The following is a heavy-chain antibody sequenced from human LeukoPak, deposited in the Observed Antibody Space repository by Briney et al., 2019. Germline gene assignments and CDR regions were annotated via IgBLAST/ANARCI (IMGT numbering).Heavy chain of an antibody. CDR2: ISAYNGNT. J-gene: IGHJ4*02. D-gene: IGHD3-22*01. CDR1: GYTFTSYG. CDR3: ARLRVPYYYDSSGYYYAYSD. V-gene: IGHV1-18*01. Sequence: GASVKVSCKASGYTFTSYGISWVRQAPGQGLEWMGWISAYNGNTNYAQKLQGRVTMTTDTSTSTAYMELRSLRSDDTAVYYCARLRVPYYYDSSGYYYAYSDWGQGTLVTVSS.